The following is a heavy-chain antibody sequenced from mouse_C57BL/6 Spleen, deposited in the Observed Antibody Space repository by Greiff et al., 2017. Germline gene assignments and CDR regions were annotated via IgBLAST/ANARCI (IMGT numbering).Heavy chain of an antibody. D-gene: IGHD2-4*01. CDR2: IDPSDSYT. Sequence: VQLQQPGAELVMPGASVKLSCKASGYTFTSYWMHWVKQRPGQGLEWIGEIDPSDSYTNYNQQFKGKSTLTVEKSSSTAYMQLSSLTSEDSAVYYCARANYDWFAYWGQGTLVTVSA. J-gene: IGHJ3*01. V-gene: IGHV1-69*01. CDR3: ARANYDWFAY. CDR1: GYTFTSYW.